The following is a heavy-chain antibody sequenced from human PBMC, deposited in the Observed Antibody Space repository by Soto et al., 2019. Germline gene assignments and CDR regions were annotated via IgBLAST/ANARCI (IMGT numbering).Heavy chain of an antibody. D-gene: IGHD3-3*01. CDR1: GGTFSSYT. CDR3: ARDLNCDLLRFLDPSWFDP. Sequence: SVKVSCKASGGTFSSYTISWVRQAPGQGLEWMGRIIPILGIANYAQKFQGRVTITADKSTSTAYMELSSLRSEDTAVYYCARDLNCDLLRFLDPSWFDPWGQGTLVTVSS. CDR2: IIPILGIA. V-gene: IGHV1-69*04. J-gene: IGHJ5*02.